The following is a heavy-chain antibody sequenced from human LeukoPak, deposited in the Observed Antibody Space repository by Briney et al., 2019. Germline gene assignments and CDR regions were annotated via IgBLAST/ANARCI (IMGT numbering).Heavy chain of an antibody. Sequence: SVKVSCKASGDTFSIYAISWVRQAPGQGLEWMGGIIPIFGTANYAQNFQGRVTITADKSTSTAYMELSSLRFEDTAVYSCAIPYSSSWYGDHWGQGTLVTVSS. CDR1: GDTFSIYA. CDR2: IIPIFGTA. J-gene: IGHJ4*02. CDR3: AIPYSSSWYGDH. V-gene: IGHV1-69*06. D-gene: IGHD6-13*01.